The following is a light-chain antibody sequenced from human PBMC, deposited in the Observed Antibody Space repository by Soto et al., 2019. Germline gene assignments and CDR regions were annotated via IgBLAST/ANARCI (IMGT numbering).Light chain of an antibody. J-gene: IGKJ5*01. CDR3: QQRSNWPPIT. CDR1: QSISPS. Sequence: IVWTQSPATLSLSPGSRATPSGGASQSISPSLAWYQQKPGQAPRLLSYDASNRAAGVPARFSGSGSGTDFTLIIISVEPEDFAVYYCQQRSNWPPITFGQGTRLEIK. V-gene: IGKV3-11*01. CDR2: DAS.